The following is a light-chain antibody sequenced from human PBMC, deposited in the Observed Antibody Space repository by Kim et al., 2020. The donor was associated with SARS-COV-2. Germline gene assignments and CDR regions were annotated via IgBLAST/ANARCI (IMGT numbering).Light chain of an antibody. Sequence: GSPGQSVTISGTATSSDLGGYNYVSWNQQHPGKAPKLMISVASKRPSGVPYRFSGSKSGNTAYLTVSGLQAEDEADYYCSSLGGMVFGGGTKLTVL. CDR1: SSDLGGYNY. CDR2: VAS. V-gene: IGLV2-8*01. CDR3: SSLGGMV. J-gene: IGLJ2*01.